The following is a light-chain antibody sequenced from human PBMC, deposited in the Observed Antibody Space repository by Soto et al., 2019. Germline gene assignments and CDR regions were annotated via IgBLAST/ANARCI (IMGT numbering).Light chain of an antibody. Sequence: QSVLTQPPSMSGAPGQGVTISCTGSSSNIGAGYDVHWYQQVPGTAPKLLIYGNTNRPSGVPDRFSASKSGASASLAISGLQAEDEADYYCQSYESSLSGWIFGGGTKVPS. J-gene: IGLJ2*01. CDR2: GNT. CDR1: SSNIGAGYD. V-gene: IGLV1-40*01. CDR3: QSYESSLSGWI.